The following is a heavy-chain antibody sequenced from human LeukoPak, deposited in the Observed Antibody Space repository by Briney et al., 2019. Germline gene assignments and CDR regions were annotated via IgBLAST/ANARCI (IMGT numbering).Heavy chain of an antibody. J-gene: IGHJ4*02. CDR1: GFIFSNYA. Sequence: GGSLRLSCAGSGFIFSNYAMSWVRQAPGQGLEWVSTISNSGDATFYADAVKGRFTISRDNSKNTLYLQMYSLRAEDTAIYYCAKAPPYTKYFDYWGQGTLLTVSP. CDR2: ISNSGDAT. CDR3: AKAPPYTKYFDY. V-gene: IGHV3-23*01. D-gene: IGHD1-1*01.